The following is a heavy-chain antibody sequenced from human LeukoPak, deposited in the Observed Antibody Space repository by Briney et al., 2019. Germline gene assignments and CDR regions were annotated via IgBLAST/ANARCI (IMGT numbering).Heavy chain of an antibody. CDR2: IKQDGSEK. D-gene: IGHD6-13*01. CDR1: GFTFSSYW. CDR3: ARESIAAASDGVSYYYYMDA. J-gene: IGHJ6*03. Sequence: GGSLRLSCAASGFTFSSYWMSWVRQAPGKGLEWVANIKQDGSEKYYVDSVKGRFTISRDNAKNSLYLQMNSLRAEDTAVYYCARESIAAASDGVSYYYYMDAWGKGTTVTVSS. V-gene: IGHV3-7*01.